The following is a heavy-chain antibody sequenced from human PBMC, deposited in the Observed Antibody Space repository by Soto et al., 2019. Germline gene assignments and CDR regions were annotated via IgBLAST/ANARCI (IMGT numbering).Heavy chain of an antibody. J-gene: IGHJ3*02. CDR2: INTGNGNT. Sequence: QVQLVQSGAEVKRPGASVKVSCKASGYTFSSNAIHWVRQAPGERLEWMGWINTGNGNTKYSQKFQGRFTITRDTFASTAYMDLSSLRYEDTAVYSCARAPPIQHSFDIWGQGTTVTVSS. V-gene: IGHV1-3*04. D-gene: IGHD2-21*01. CDR1: GYTFSSNA. CDR3: ARAPPIQHSFDI.